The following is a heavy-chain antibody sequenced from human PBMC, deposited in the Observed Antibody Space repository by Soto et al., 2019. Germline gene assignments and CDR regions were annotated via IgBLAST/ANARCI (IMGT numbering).Heavy chain of an antibody. D-gene: IGHD6-19*01. CDR2: MNPNSGNT. CDR3: AKERTVAGNDY. V-gene: IGHV1-8*01. CDR1: GYTFTSYD. Sequence: QVQLVQSGAEVKKPGASVKVSCKASGYTFTSYDINWVRQATGQGLEWMGWMNPNSGNTGNAKKFEGRVTITRNTSISTDYMEMSSIRSEDMAVYYCAKERTVAGNDYWGQRTLVTVSS. J-gene: IGHJ4*02.